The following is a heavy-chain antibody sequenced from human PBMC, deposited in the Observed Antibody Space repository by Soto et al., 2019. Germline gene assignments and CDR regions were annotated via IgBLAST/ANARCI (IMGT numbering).Heavy chain of an antibody. Sequence: QVQLVESGGGVVQPGRSLRLSCAASGFIFSSYGMHWVRQAPGKGLEWVAVISYDGSNKYCTDSVKGRFIISRDNSKNTLHLQMNSLRAEDTAVYYCAKDQYYYDSGNYYAADYWGQGTLVTVSS. CDR1: GFIFSSYG. D-gene: IGHD3-22*01. CDR3: AKDQYYYDSGNYYAADY. J-gene: IGHJ4*02. V-gene: IGHV3-30*18. CDR2: ISYDGSNK.